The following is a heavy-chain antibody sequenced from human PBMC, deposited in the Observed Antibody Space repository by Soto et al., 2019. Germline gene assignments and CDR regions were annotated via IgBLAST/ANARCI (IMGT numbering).Heavy chain of an antibody. J-gene: IGHJ4*02. CDR1: GGSISSSSYY. Sequence: PSETLSLTCTVSGGSISSSSYYWVWIRQPPGKGLEWIGSIYYSGSTYYNPSLKSRVTISVDTSKNQFSLKLSSVTAADTAVYYCATIRYYDFWSGYYPYYFDYWGQGTLVTVSS. D-gene: IGHD3-3*01. CDR2: IYYSGST. V-gene: IGHV4-39*01. CDR3: ATIRYYDFWSGYYPYYFDY.